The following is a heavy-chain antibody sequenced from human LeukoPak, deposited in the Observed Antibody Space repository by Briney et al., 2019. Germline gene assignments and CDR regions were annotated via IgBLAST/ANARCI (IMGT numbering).Heavy chain of an antibody. J-gene: IGHJ6*02. CDR1: GFTFSSYP. CDR3: ARDRYSSSWYPSYYYYYGMDV. V-gene: IGHV3-33*08. Sequence: PGGSLRLSCAASGFTFSSYPMHWVRQAPGKGLEWAAVIWYDGSNKYYADSVKGRFTISRDNSKNTLYLQMNSLRAEDTAVYYCARDRYSSSWYPSYYYYYGMDVWGQGTTVTVSS. CDR2: IWYDGSNK. D-gene: IGHD6-13*01.